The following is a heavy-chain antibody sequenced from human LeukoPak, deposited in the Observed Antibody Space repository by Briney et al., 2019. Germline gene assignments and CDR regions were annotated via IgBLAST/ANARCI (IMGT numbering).Heavy chain of an antibody. CDR1: XFTFRTYV. V-gene: IGHV3-30*18. CDR3: AKDRYSSLNEIDY. D-gene: IGHD6-19*01. CDR2: ISYDGSYK. J-gene: IGHJ4*02. Sequence: GGSLRLSCAASXFTFRTYVMHWVRQAPGKGLEWVAVISYDGSYKFYADSVKGRFTISRDNSKSTLYLQMNSLRAEDTAIYYCAKDRYSSLNEIDYWGQGTLVTVSS.